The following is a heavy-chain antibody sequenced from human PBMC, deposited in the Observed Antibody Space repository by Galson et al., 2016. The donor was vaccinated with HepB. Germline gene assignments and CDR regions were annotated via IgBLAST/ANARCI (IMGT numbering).Heavy chain of an antibody. D-gene: IGHD1-26*01. CDR1: EFTVSLNY. CDR3: ARDGGNRGSYSVGDSFDI. CDR2: IYRDDNT. Sequence: SLRLSCAASEFTVSLNYMSWVRQAPGKGLEWVSIIYRDDNTYYADSLKGRFSISRDTSRTPVFPQINSLRADDTAIYYCARDGGNRGSYSVGDSFDIWGQGTMVTVSS. V-gene: IGHV3-53*01. J-gene: IGHJ3*02.